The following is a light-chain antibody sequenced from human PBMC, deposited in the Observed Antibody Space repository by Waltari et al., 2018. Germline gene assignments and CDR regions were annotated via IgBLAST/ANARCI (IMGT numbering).Light chain of an antibody. CDR2: LNSDGGH. V-gene: IGLV4-69*01. J-gene: IGLJ2*01. CDR1: TGHSDFA. Sequence: QPVLPQSPSASASLGASVKLTCTLSTGHSDFAIAWHQQQPERRPRYLMKLNSDGGHTKGDESPNRFSGSSFGAERYLTISSLQSEDEAAYYCQTWGSGIVTVGGGTQLTVL. CDR3: QTWGSGIVT.